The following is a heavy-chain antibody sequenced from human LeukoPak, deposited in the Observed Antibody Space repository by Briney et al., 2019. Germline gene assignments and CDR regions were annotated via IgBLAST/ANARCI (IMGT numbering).Heavy chain of an antibody. J-gene: IGHJ6*02. CDR2: FDPEDGET. CDR1: GYTLTELS. V-gene: IGHV1-24*01. CDR3: ATDPGLLGRGSYYYGMDV. Sequence: ASVNVSCKVSGYTLTELSMHWVRQAPGKGLEWMGGFDPEDGETIYAQKFQGRVTMTEDTSTDTAYMELSSLRSEDTAVYYCATDPGLLGRGSYYYGMDVWGQGTTVTVSS. D-gene: IGHD1-26*01.